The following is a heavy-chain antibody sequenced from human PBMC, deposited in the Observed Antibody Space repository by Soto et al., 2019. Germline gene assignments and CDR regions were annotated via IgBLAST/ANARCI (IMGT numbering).Heavy chain of an antibody. J-gene: IGHJ4*02. CDR1: GGSFSGYY. Sequence: QVQLQQWGAGLLKPSETLSLTCAVYGGSFSGYYWSWIRQPPGKGLEWIGEINHSGSTNYNPSLKSRVTISVDTSKNQFSLKPSSVTAADTALYYCARGEWELRTSQLDYWGQGTLVTVSS. CDR3: ARGEWELRTSQLDY. D-gene: IGHD1-26*01. CDR2: INHSGST. V-gene: IGHV4-34*01.